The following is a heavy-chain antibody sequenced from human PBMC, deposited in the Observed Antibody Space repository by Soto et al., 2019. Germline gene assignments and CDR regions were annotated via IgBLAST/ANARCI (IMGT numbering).Heavy chain of an antibody. Sequence: ASVKVSCKASGYTFTGYYMHWVRQAPGQGLEWMGWINPNSGGTNYAQKFQGGVTMTRDTSISTAYMELSRLRSDDTAVYYCAREPSHNYGMDVWGQGTTVTVSS. V-gene: IGHV1-2*02. CDR1: GYTFTGYY. CDR3: AREPSHNYGMDV. J-gene: IGHJ6*02. CDR2: INPNSGGT.